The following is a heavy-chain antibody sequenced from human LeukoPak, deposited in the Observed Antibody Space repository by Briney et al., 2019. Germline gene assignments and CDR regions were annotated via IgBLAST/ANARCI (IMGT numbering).Heavy chain of an antibody. V-gene: IGHV1-2*02. Sequence: VASVKVSCKASGYTFTSYYMHWVRQAPGQGLEWMGWINPNSGGTTYAQKFQGRVTMTRDTSISTAYMELSRLRSDDTAVYYCARDSGGYSYGFFFGSYYYYMDVWGKGTTVTVSS. D-gene: IGHD5-18*01. CDR3: ARDSGGYSYGFFFGSYYYYMDV. CDR1: GYTFTSYY. CDR2: INPNSGGT. J-gene: IGHJ6*03.